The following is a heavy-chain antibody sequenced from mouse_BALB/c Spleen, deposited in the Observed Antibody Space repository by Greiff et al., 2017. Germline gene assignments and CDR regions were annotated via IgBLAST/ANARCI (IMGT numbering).Heavy chain of an antibody. D-gene: IGHD1-2*01. CDR2: ISYSGST. J-gene: IGHJ1*01. CDR1: GYSITSDYA. V-gene: IGHV3-2*02. CDR3: ARTTATYFDV. Sequence: ESGPGLVKPSQSLSLTCTVTGYSITSDYAWNWIRQFPGNKLEWMGYISYSGSTSYNPSLKSRISITRDTSKNQFFLQLNSVTTEDTATYYCARTTATYFDVWGAGTTVTVSS.